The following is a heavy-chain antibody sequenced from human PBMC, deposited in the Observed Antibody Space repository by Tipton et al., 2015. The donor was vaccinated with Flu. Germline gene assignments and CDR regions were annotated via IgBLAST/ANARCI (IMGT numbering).Heavy chain of an antibody. CDR3: ARNPGDNYHYGMDV. D-gene: IGHD2-21*02. J-gene: IGHJ6*02. CDR1: EFTFSTYV. V-gene: IGHV3-48*02. CDR2: ISGSSSTI. Sequence: SLRLSCTASEFTFSTYVMNWVRQAPGKGLEWVSYISGSSSTIYYADSVKGRFTISRDNAKNSPYLQMNSLRDEDTAVYCCARNPGDNYHYGMDVWGQGTTVTVSS.